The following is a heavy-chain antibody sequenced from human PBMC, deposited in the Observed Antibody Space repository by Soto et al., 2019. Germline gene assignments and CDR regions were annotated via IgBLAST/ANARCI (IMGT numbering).Heavy chain of an antibody. V-gene: IGHV6-1*01. J-gene: IGHJ5*02. CDR1: GDSVSSNSAA. CDR2: TYYRSKWYK. D-gene: IGHD1-26*01. CDR3: ARTVGWLDP. Sequence: QTLSLTCAISGDSVSSNSAAWNLIRQSPSRGLEWLGRTYYRSKWYKEYAASVKSRITINPDTSKNQFSLQLNSVSPEDTAVYYCARTVGWLDPWGQGSLVTVSS.